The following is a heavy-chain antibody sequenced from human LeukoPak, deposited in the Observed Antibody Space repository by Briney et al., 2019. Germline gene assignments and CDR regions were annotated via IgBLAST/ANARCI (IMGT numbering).Heavy chain of an antibody. CDR3: ARDHFQVPFGELPIPGFDY. CDR1: GFTFSSYS. J-gene: IGHJ4*02. V-gene: IGHV3-48*02. D-gene: IGHD3-10*01. CDR2: ISSSSSTI. Sequence: GGSLRLSCAASGFTFSSYSMNWVRQAPGKGLEWVSYISSSSSTIYYADSVKGRFTISRDNAKNSLYLQMNSLRDEDTAVYYCARDHFQVPFGELPIPGFDYWGQGTLVTVSS.